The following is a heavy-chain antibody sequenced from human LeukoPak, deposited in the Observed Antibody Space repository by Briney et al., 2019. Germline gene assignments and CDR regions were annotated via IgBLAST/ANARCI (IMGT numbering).Heavy chain of an antibody. Sequence: SVKVSCKASGDTFSSYVINWVRQAPGQGLEWMGGIIPIFGSVNYAQKFQGRVTITADESTNTAYMDLSSLRSEDTAVYYCARVSGGPFDYWGQGTLVTVSS. CDR2: IIPIFGSV. J-gene: IGHJ4*02. V-gene: IGHV1-69*13. CDR1: GDTFSSYV. CDR3: ARVSGGPFDY.